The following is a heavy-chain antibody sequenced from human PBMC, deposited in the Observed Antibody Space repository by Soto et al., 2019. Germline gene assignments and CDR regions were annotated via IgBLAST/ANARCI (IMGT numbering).Heavy chain of an antibody. Sequence: QVQLQESGPGLVKPSQTLSLTCTVSGGSISSGGYYWSWIRQHPGKGLEWIGYIYYSGTTYDNPSLNSPVNLSVDTSKHQFSLRLSSVTAADTAVYHCATKATVTTCFDSWGQGTLVPVSS. J-gene: IGHJ4*02. V-gene: IGHV4-31*01. CDR1: GGSISSGGYY. CDR2: IYYSGTT. CDR3: ATKATVTTCFDS. D-gene: IGHD4-17*01.